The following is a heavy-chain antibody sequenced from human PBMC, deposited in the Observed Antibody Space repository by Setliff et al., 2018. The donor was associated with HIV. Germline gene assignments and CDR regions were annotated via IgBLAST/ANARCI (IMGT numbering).Heavy chain of an antibody. CDR2: INWNGGST. D-gene: IGHD6-6*01. J-gene: IGHJ3*01. V-gene: IGHV3-20*04. CDR3: ARDIPPEYPGFDL. Sequence: LRLSCAASGFTFDDYGMSWVRQAPGKGLEWVSGINWNGGSTGYADSVKGRFTISRDNAKNSLYLQMNSLRVEDTAVYYCARDIPPEYPGFDLWGQGTVVTVSS. CDR1: GFTFDDYG.